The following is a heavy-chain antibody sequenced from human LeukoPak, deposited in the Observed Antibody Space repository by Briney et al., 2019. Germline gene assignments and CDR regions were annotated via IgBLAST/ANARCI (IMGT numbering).Heavy chain of an antibody. CDR3: AMATDSYQFDY. CDR1: GFTFSTYS. J-gene: IGHJ4*02. CDR2: ISGSGSYI. D-gene: IGHD5-24*01. V-gene: IGHV3-21*01. Sequence: TGGSLRLSCAASGFTFSTYSMNWVRQAPGKGLEWVSYISGSGSYIYYADSVKGRLTISRDNGKNSLYLQMNSLRAEDTAVYYCAMATDSYQFDYWGQGTLVTVSS.